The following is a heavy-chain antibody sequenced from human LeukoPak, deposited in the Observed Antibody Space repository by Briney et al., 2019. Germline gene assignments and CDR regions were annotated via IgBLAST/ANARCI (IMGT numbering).Heavy chain of an antibody. D-gene: IGHD4-23*01. V-gene: IGHV3-66*04. CDR2: IYSGFST. CDR3: AGHGGYSDWSVDY. CDR1: EFTVSSNY. Sequence: GGSLRLSCAASEFTVSSNYMSWVRQAPGKGLEWVSVIYSGFSTYYANSVKGRFTISRDDSKNTLYLQMNSLRAEDTAVYYCAGHGGYSDWSVDYWGQGTLVTVS. J-gene: IGHJ4*02.